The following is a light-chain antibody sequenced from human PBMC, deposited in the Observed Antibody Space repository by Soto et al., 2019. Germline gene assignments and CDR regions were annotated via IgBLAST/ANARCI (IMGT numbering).Light chain of an antibody. CDR1: QSISSK. CDR2: GAS. CDR3: QEYNNWRPIT. J-gene: IGKJ4*01. Sequence: EIVLTQSPATLSVSPGERATLSCRASQSISSKLAWYQQKPGQAPRLLIYGASTRATGIPVRFSGSGSGTEFTLTITSLQSEDFAVYYCQEYNNWRPITFGGGTKVEIK. V-gene: IGKV3-15*01.